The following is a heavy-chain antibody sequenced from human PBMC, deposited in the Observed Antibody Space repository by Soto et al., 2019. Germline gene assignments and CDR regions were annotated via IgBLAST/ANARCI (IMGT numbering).Heavy chain of an antibody. CDR1: GFVFTNFW. J-gene: IGHJ4*02. CDR3: AKDSWYFDL. V-gene: IGHV3-74*01. D-gene: IGHD6-13*01. CDR2: IDTSGHST. Sequence: GTLSLACEASGFVFTNFWMHWVRHVPGRGLVWVARIDTSGHSTNYAESVKGRFTISRDNAKNTVSLQMNSLRVEDTGVYYCAKDSWYFDLWSQGSQVTLSS.